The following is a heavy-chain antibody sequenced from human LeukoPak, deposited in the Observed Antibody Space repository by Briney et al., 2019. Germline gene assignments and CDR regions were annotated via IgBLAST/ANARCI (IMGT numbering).Heavy chain of an antibody. V-gene: IGHV3-30-3*01. J-gene: IGHJ6*02. CDR3: ARGLDYYGSGSYFYYYGMDV. CDR2: ISYDGSNK. D-gene: IGHD3-10*01. CDR1: GFTFSSYA. Sequence: PGGSLRLSCAASGFTFSSYAMHWVRQAPGKGLKWVAVISYDGSNKYYADSVKGRFTISRDNSKNTLYLQMNSLRAEDTAVYYCARGLDYYGSGSYFYYYGMDVWGQGTTVTVSS.